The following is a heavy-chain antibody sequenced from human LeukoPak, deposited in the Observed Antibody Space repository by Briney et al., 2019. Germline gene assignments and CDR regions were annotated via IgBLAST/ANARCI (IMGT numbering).Heavy chain of an antibody. Sequence: GGSLRLSCAASGFTFSSYAMSWVRQAPGKGLELVSAISGSGGSTYYADSVKGRFTISRDNSKNTLYLQMNSLGAEDTAVYYCAKGDDILTGYYLFDYWGQGTLVTVSS. J-gene: IGHJ4*02. D-gene: IGHD3-9*01. CDR3: AKGDDILTGYYLFDY. V-gene: IGHV3-23*01. CDR1: GFTFSSYA. CDR2: ISGSGGST.